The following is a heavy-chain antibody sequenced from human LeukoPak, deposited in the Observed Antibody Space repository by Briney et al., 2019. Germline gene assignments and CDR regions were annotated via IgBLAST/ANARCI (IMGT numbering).Heavy chain of an antibody. D-gene: IGHD2-2*01. CDR1: GGSISSGGYY. J-gene: IGHJ5*02. CDR3: ARVVAQSHCSSTSCYPGDLNWFDP. CDR2: IYYSGST. Sequence: SQTLSLTCTASGGSISSGGYYWSWIRQHPGKGLEWIGYIYYSGSTYYNPSLKSRVTISVDTSKNQFSLKLSSVTAADTAVYYCARVVAQSHCSSTSCYPGDLNWFDPWGQGTLVTVSS. V-gene: IGHV4-31*03.